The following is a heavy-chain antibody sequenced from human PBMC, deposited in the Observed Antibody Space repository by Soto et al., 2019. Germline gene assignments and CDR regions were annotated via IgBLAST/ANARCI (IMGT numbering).Heavy chain of an antibody. V-gene: IGHV4-39*01. J-gene: IGHJ4*02. D-gene: IGHD3-22*01. CDR1: GGSISSSSYY. CDR3: MLGSGWKDFDY. Sequence: SETLSLTCTVSGGSISSSSYYWGWIRQPPGKGLEWIGSIYYGGSTYYNPSLKSRVTISVDTSKNQFSLKLSSVTAADTAVYYCMLGSGWKDFDYWGRGTLVTVS. CDR2: IYYGGST.